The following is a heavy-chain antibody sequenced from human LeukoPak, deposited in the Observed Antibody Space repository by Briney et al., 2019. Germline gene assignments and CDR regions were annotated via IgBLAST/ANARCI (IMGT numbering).Heavy chain of an antibody. CDR1: GFSFSSYW. CDR3: ARDLNWETY. CDR2: IKTDGSQI. J-gene: IGHJ4*02. D-gene: IGHD7-27*01. V-gene: IGHV3-7*01. Sequence: GGSLRLSCSASGFSFSSYWMAWVRQAPGKGLEWVANIKTDGSQIYYVDSVKGRFAISRDNAKNSLYLQMNSLRAEDTAVYYCARDLNWETYWGQGTLVSVSS.